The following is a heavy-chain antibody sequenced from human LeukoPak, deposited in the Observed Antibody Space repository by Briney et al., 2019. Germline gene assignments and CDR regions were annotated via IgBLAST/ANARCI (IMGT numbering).Heavy chain of an antibody. D-gene: IGHD3-10*01. CDR1: GYSCTSYW. CDR2: IYLGDSDT. V-gene: IGHV5-51*01. CDR3: ARQPGAGWFDP. J-gene: IGHJ5*02. Sequence: GESRKISGKGAGYSCTSYWIGGGRPMPGKGLEWMRIIYLGDSDTRYSPSFQGQVTISANKSISTVYLQWGRLKASDPAMSYCARQPGAGWFDPWGQGTLVTVSS.